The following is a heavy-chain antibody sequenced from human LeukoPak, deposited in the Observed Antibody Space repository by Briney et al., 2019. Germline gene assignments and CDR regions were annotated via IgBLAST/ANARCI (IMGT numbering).Heavy chain of an antibody. Sequence: SETLSLTCTVSGGYISNYYWSWIRQPPGKGLEWIGYIYYSGNTNYNPSLKSRVTISVDTSKNQFSLKLNSVTAADTAVYYCARVRYCSTNRCYDREFDNWGQGTLVTVSS. D-gene: IGHD2-2*01. J-gene: IGHJ4*02. CDR3: ARVRYCSTNRCYDREFDN. CDR1: GGYISNYY. CDR2: IYYSGNT. V-gene: IGHV4-59*01.